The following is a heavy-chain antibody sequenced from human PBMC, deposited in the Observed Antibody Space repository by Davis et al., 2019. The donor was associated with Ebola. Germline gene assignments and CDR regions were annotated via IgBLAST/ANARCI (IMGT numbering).Heavy chain of an antibody. CDR1: GYTFTSYA. CDR3: ARDRCSGGSCYYDY. D-gene: IGHD2-15*01. CDR2: INTNTGNP. J-gene: IGHJ4*02. V-gene: IGHV7-4-1*02. Sequence: AVSVKVSCKASGYTFTSYAMNWVRQAPGQGLEWMGWINTNTGNPTYAQGFTGRFVFSLDTSVSTAYLQISSLKAEDTAVYYCARDRCSGGSCYYDYWGQGTLVTVSS.